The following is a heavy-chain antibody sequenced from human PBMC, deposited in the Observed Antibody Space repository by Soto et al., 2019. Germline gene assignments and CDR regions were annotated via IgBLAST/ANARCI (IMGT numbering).Heavy chain of an antibody. J-gene: IGHJ6*02. CDR3: ARTFGERQGTSSSSEYYYGMDV. CDR1: GYTFTNYG. CDR2: ISAYNGNT. Sequence: ASVKVSCKASGYTFTNYGISWVRQAPGQGLEWMGWISAYNGNTVYAQNLQGRVTLTTDTSTSTTYMELRSLRFDDTAVYYCARTFGERQGTSSSSEYYYGMDVWG. V-gene: IGHV1-18*01. D-gene: IGHD6-6*01.